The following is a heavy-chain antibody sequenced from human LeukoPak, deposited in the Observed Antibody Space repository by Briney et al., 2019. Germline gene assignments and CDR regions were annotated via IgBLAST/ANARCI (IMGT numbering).Heavy chain of an antibody. D-gene: IGHD3-22*01. J-gene: IGHJ5*02. V-gene: IGHV4-4*07. Sequence: SETLSLTCTVSGGSISSYYWSWIRQPAGNGLEWIGRIYTSGSTNYNPSLKSRVTMSVDTSKNQFSLKLSSVTAADTAVYYCAQNYDSSGYNWFDPWGQGTLVTVSS. CDR1: GGSISSYY. CDR2: IYTSGST. CDR3: AQNYDSSGYNWFDP.